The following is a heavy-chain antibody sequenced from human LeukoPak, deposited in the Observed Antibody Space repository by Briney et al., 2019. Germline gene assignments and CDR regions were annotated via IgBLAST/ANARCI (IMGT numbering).Heavy chain of an antibody. CDR1: GFPFDDYA. V-gene: IGHV3-9*01. J-gene: IGHJ6*02. D-gene: IGHD3-22*01. CDR3: AKDLSSAITSALVLDV. Sequence: PGRSLRLSCKVSGFPFDDYAMHWVRHTPGKGLEWVSGITWNRDNIGYGDSVKGRFTISRDNVKNVLYLQMNSLRPEDTALYYCAKDLSSAITSALVLDVWGQGTTVIVS. CDR2: ITWNRDNI.